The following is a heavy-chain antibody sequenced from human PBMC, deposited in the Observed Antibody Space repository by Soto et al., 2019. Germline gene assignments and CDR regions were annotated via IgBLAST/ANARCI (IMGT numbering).Heavy chain of an antibody. CDR1: GGTFSSYA. Sequence: SVKVSCKASGGTFSSYAISWVRQAPGQGLEWMGGIIPIFGTANYAQKFQGRVTITADESTSTAYMELSSLRSEDTAVYYCAREDIVVVVAATNYYGMDFWGQGTTVTVSS. J-gene: IGHJ6*02. D-gene: IGHD2-15*01. CDR2: IIPIFGTA. V-gene: IGHV1-69*13. CDR3: AREDIVVVVAATNYYGMDF.